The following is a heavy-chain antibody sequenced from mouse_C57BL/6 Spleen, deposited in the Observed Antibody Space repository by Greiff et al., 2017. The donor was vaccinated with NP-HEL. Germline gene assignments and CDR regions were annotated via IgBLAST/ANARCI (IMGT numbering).Heavy chain of an antibody. J-gene: IGHJ3*01. D-gene: IGHD2-5*01. CDR2: ISSGGSYT. Sequence: EVKLVESGGDLVKPGGSLKLSCAASGFTFSSYGMSWVRQTPDKRLEWVATISSGGSYTYYPDSVKGRFTISRDNAKNTLYLQMSSLKSEDTAMYYYARHRDSNYVPFAYWGQGTLVTVSA. CDR3: ARHRDSNYVPFAY. V-gene: IGHV5-6*01. CDR1: GFTFSSYG.